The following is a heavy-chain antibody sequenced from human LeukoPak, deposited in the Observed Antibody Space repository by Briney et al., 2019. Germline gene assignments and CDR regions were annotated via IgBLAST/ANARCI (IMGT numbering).Heavy chain of an antibody. CDR3: AKGFGTAPFDP. Sequence: PGGSLRLSCAASGFTFSDRYMDWVRQAPGKGLEWVGRSRNKPNSYTTEYAASVKGRFTISRDDSKNSLYLQMNSLRAEDTAVYYCAKGFGTAPFDPWGQGTLVTVSS. CDR1: GFTFSDRY. V-gene: IGHV3-72*01. J-gene: IGHJ5*02. CDR2: SRNKPNSYTT. D-gene: IGHD3-10*01.